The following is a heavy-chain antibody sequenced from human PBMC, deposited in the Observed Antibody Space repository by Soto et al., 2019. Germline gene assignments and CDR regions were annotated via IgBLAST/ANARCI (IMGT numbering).Heavy chain of an antibody. J-gene: IGHJ4*02. CDR2: MSYRGRT. V-gene: IGHV4-30-4*01. D-gene: IGHD1-7*01. CDR3: ARAGSDWNYPFDY. CDR1: PGSISSIDYY. Sequence: SETLAVTCTVSPGSISSIDYYWNWIPQPPGEGLEWIGYMSYRGRTDYKPSLRSRVGISLDTYKNQFTLRLSSVTAADTAVYYCARAGSDWNYPFDYWGQGILAIVS.